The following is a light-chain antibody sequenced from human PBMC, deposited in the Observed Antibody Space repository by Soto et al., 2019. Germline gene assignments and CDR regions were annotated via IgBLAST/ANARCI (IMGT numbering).Light chain of an antibody. CDR1: QSVSGH. V-gene: IGKV3-15*01. CDR2: GAS. J-gene: IGKJ1*01. CDR3: QQFNSWPRT. Sequence: IVMTQSPATVSASPGERVTLSCRASQSVSGHVAWYHQKPGQPPRLLVYGASTTATDIPARFFGSGSETDFTLTSTRLQSEDVGTYYCQQFNSWPRTFGQGTKVEIK.